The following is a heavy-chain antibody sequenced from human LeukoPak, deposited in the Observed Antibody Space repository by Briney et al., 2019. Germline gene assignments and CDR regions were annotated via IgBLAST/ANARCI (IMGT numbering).Heavy chain of an antibody. CDR1: GGSFSGYY. V-gene: IGHV4-34*01. D-gene: IGHD3-9*01. CDR3: ARGGSPTLTGTYGMDV. CDR2: INHSGST. Sequence: SETLSLTCAVYGGSFSGYYWSWIRQPPGKGLEWIGEINHSGSTNYNPSLKSRVTISVDTSKSQFSLKLSSVTAADTAVYYCARGGSPTLTGTYGMDVWGKGTTVTVSS. J-gene: IGHJ6*04.